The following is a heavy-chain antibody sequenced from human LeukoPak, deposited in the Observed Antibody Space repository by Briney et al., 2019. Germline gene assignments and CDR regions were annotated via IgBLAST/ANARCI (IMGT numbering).Heavy chain of an antibody. CDR1: GHTFTGYY. Sequence: GASVKVSCKASGHTFTGYYMHWVRQAPGQGLEWMGRINPNSGGANYAQKFQGRVTMTRDTSISTAYMELSRLRSDDTAVYYCARVRGIAAADSWFDPWGQGTLVTVSS. CDR2: INPNSGGA. D-gene: IGHD6-13*01. V-gene: IGHV1-2*06. CDR3: ARVRGIAAADSWFDP. J-gene: IGHJ5*02.